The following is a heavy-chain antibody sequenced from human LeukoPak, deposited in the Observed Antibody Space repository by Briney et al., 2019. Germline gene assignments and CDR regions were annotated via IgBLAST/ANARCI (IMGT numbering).Heavy chain of an antibody. D-gene: IGHD3-22*01. CDR3: AKDLGSYDSSGYYHDLDY. CDR2: IRYDGSNK. CDR1: GFTFSSYT. J-gene: IGHJ4*02. V-gene: IGHV3-30*02. Sequence: GGSLRLSCAASGFTFSSYTMTWVRQAPGKGLEWVAFIRYDGSNKYYADSVKGRFTISRDNSKNTLYLQMNSLRAEDTAVYYCAKDLGSYDSSGYYHDLDYWGQGTLVTVSS.